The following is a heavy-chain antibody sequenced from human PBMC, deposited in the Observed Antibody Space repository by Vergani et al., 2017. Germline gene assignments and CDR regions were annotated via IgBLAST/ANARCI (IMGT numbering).Heavy chain of an antibody. CDR1: GGTFSSYA. J-gene: IGHJ4*02. V-gene: IGHV1-69*01. CDR2: IIPIFGTA. Sequence: QVQLVQSGAEVKKPGSSVKVSCKASGGTFSSYAISWVRQAPGQGLEWMGGIIPIFGTANYAQKFQGRVTITADESTSTAYMELSSVTAADTAVYYCARAGPSYGGNSAAFDYWGQGTLVTVSS. D-gene: IGHD4-23*01. CDR3: ARAGPSYGGNSAAFDY.